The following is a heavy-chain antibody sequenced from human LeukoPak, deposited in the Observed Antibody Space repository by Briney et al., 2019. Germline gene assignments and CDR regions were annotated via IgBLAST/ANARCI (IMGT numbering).Heavy chain of an antibody. CDR2: IYYSGST. V-gene: IGHV4-39*07. J-gene: IGHJ6*03. Sequence: PSETLSLTCTVSGGSISSSSYYWGWIRQPPGKGVEWIGSIYYSGSTYYNPSLKSRVTISVDTSKNQFSLKLSSVTAADKAVYYCARDDTYYDFWSGPVPYYMDVWGKGTTVTVSS. CDR3: ARDDTYYDFWSGPVPYYMDV. CDR1: GGSISSSSYY. D-gene: IGHD3-3*01.